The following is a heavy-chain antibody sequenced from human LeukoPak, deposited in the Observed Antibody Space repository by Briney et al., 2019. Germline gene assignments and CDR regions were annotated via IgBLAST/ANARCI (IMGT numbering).Heavy chain of an antibody. D-gene: IGHD3-22*01. Sequence: GGSLRLSCAASGFTFRNHSMHWVRQAPGKGLEWAAVIWYDGSNEYYADSVKGRFTISRDNSKNTLYLQMNSLRAEDTAVYYCARDYYYDSSGYYTYYFDYWGQGTQVTVSS. CDR2: IWYDGSNE. V-gene: IGHV3-33*01. CDR1: GFTFRNHS. CDR3: ARDYYYDSSGYYTYYFDY. J-gene: IGHJ4*02.